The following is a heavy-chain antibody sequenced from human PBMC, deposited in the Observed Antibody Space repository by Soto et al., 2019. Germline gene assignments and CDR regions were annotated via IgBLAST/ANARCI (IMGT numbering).Heavy chain of an antibody. CDR3: AYLPCSGGSCYWFSFSGMDV. Sequence: QITLKESGPTLVIPTQTLTLTCTFSGFSLSTSGVGVAWIRQPPGKALEWLALIYWDDDKRYRPSLESRLTIXXXTXXNQVVLTMTNMDSVDTATYYCAYLPCSGGSCYWFSFSGMDVWGQGTTVTVSS. V-gene: IGHV2-5*02. CDR1: GFSLSTSGVG. J-gene: IGHJ6*02. CDR2: IYWDDDK. D-gene: IGHD2-15*01.